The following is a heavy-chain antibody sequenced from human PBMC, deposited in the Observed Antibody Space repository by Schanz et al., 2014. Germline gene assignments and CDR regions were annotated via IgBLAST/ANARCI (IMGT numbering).Heavy chain of an antibody. J-gene: IGHJ4*02. V-gene: IGHV1-69*08. CDR1: GGTFSTYT. CDR3: ARDQSPYTSSSDVRYFDY. D-gene: IGHD6-6*01. Sequence: QVQLVQSGAEVKKPGSSVKVSCKASGGTFSTYTISWVRQAPGQGLEWMGRIIPILGIATYAQKFQGRLTITADKSTSTAYMELSSLRSEDTAMYYCARDQSPYTSSSDVRYFDYWGQGSLXTVSS. CDR2: IIPILGIA.